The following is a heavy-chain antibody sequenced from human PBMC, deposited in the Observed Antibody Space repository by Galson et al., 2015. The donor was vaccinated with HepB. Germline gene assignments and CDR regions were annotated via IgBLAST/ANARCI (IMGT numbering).Heavy chain of an antibody. CDR3: ASGVQYSGQTHLDY. D-gene: IGHD5-12*01. V-gene: IGHV3-33*01. Sequence: SLRLSCAASGFTFTNYGMHWVRQAPGKGLEWVAVIWYDGSNKYYADSVKGRFTISRDNSKNTLYVQMNSLRAEDTAVYYCASGVQYSGQTHLDYWGQGTLVTVSS. CDR1: GFTFTNYG. J-gene: IGHJ4*02. CDR2: IWYDGSNK.